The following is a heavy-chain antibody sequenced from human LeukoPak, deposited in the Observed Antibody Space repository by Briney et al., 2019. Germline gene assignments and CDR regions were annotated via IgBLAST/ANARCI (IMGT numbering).Heavy chain of an antibody. Sequence: GGSLRLSCAASGFTFSSYSMNWVRQAPGKGLEWVSSISSSSSYIYYADSVKGRFTISRDNAKNSLYLQMNSLRAEDTAVYYCARDAYSSGGDFGYWGQGTLVTVSS. CDR1: GFTFSSYS. D-gene: IGHD6-19*01. V-gene: IGHV3-21*01. J-gene: IGHJ4*02. CDR2: ISSSSSYI. CDR3: ARDAYSSGGDFGY.